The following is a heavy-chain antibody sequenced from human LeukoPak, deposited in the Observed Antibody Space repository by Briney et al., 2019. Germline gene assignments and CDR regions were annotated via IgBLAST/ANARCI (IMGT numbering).Heavy chain of an antibody. Sequence: SETLSLTCTVSGGSISSYYRSWIRQPPGKGLEWIGYIYYSGSTNYNPSLKSRVTISVDTSKNQFSLKLSSVTAADTAVYYCARDSLDTAMVNLSTFDYWGQGTLVTVSS. D-gene: IGHD5-18*01. V-gene: IGHV4-59*12. CDR3: ARDSLDTAMVNLSTFDY. J-gene: IGHJ4*02. CDR2: IYYSGST. CDR1: GGSISSYY.